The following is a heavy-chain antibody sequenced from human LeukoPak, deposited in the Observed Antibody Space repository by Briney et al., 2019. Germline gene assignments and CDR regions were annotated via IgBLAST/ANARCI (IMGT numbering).Heavy chain of an antibody. J-gene: IGHJ3*02. CDR3: ARDQAAAGTGDAFDI. CDR1: GYTFTSYG. CDR2: ISAYNGNT. D-gene: IGHD6-13*01. Sequence: ASVKVSCKASGYTFTSYGISWVRQAPGRGLEWMGWISAYNGNTNYAQKLQGRVTMTTDTSTSTAYMELRSLRSDDTAVYYCARDQAAAGTGDAFDIWGQGTMVTVSS. V-gene: IGHV1-18*04.